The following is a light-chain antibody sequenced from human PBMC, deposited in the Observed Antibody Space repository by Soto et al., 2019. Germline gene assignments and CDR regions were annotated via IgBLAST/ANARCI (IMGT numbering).Light chain of an antibody. CDR1: SGSIASNY. V-gene: IGLV6-57*02. J-gene: IGLJ2*01. Sequence: NFMLTQPHSVSESPGKTVTISCTGSSGSIASNYVQWYQQRPGSAPTTVIYEDNQRPSGVPDRFSGSIDSSSNSASLTISGLKTKDEADYYCQSYDSSNVVFGGGTKVTVL. CDR3: QSYDSSNVV. CDR2: EDN.